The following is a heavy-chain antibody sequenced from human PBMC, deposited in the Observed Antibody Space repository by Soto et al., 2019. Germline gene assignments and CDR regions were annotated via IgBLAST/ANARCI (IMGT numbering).Heavy chain of an antibody. J-gene: IGHJ4*02. Sequence: NPGGSLRLSCAAAGFSFSSYNMIWVRQALGKGLEWVSFISSSSNSIYYAASVQGRFTISRDNAKNSLSLQMNSLRVEDTAVYYCARAFAGTSSSDYWGQGTLVTVS. CDR2: ISSSSNSI. CDR3: ARAFAGTSSSDY. V-gene: IGHV3-21*01. CDR1: GFSFSSYN. D-gene: IGHD6-13*01.